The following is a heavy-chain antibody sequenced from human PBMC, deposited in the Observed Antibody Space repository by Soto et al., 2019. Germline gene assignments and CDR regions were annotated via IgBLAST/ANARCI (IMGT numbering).Heavy chain of an antibody. J-gene: IGHJ4*02. Sequence: TLSLTCTVSGDSMATGGHYYNWIRQVPGKGLEWIGYVYYSGATHYTPSLRARATISRDTSKNQFSLRLISVTAADTALYYCARDKDLQPTVWGFWGQGIQVTVS. V-gene: IGHV4-31*03. CDR1: GDSMATGGHY. CDR2: VYYSGAT. CDR3: ARDKDLQPTVWGF. D-gene: IGHD3-16*01.